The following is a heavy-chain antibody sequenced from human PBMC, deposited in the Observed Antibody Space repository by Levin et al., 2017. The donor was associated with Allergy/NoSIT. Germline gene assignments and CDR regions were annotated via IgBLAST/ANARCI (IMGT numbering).Heavy chain of an antibody. CDR2: ISYDGSNK. CDR1: GFTFSSYG. CDR3: AKDYGDYVWRFFDY. J-gene: IGHJ4*02. Sequence: PGGSLRLSCAASGFTFSSYGMHWVRQAPGKGLEWVAVISYDGSNKYYADSVKGRFTISRDNSKNTLYLQMNSLRAEDTAVYYCAKDYGDYVWRFFDYWGQGTLVTVSS. V-gene: IGHV3-30*18. D-gene: IGHD4-17*01.